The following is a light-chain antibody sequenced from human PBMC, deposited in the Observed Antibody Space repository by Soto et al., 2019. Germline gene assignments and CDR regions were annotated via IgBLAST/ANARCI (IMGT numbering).Light chain of an antibody. J-gene: IGLJ3*02. CDR3: QTWGTGLGV. CDR2: LNNDGSH. V-gene: IGLV4-69*01. CDR1: SGHSSYA. Sequence: QLVLTQSPSASASLGASVKLTCTLSSGHSSYAIAWHQQQPEKGPRYLMKLNNDGSHSKGDGIPDRFSGSSSGAERYLTISGLQSEDEADSYCQTWGTGLGVFGGGTKLTVL.